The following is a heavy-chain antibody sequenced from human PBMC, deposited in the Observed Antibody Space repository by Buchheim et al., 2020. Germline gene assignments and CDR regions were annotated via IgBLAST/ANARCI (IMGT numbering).Heavy chain of an antibody. CDR3: ARDPGASTSWINLDY. J-gene: IGHJ4*02. D-gene: IGHD1-26*01. CDR1: GFTFSSYW. CDR2: SNSDGSTI. Sequence: EVQLVESGGGLVQPGGSLRLTCAASGFTFSSYWMHWVRQAPGKGLVWVSRSNSDGSTISYADFVKGRFTVSRDNAKNTMYLEMNSLRAEDTAVYYCARDPGASTSWINLDYWGQGIL. V-gene: IGHV3-74*01.